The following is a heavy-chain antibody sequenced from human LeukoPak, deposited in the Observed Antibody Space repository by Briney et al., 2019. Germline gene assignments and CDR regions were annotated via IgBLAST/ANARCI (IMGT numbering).Heavy chain of an antibody. Sequence: PGGSLRLSCAASGSTFTSYTMNWVRQAPGKGLEWVSSISSTGTYIFYADSVKGRFTISRDNAKNSLYLQMNSLRAEDTAVYYCARDFLNIFDIWGQGTMVTVSS. V-gene: IGHV3-21*01. CDR3: ARDFLNIFDI. J-gene: IGHJ3*02. CDR2: ISSTGTYI. CDR1: GSTFTSYT. D-gene: IGHD1/OR15-1a*01.